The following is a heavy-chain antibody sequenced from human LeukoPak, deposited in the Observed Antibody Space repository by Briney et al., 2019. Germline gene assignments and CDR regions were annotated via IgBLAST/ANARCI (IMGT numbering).Heavy chain of an antibody. CDR2: INPNSGGT. D-gene: IGHD2-2*02. Sequence: ASVKVSCKASGYTFTGYYMHWVRQAPGQGLEWMGWINPNSGGTNYAQKFQGRVTMTRDTSISTAYMELSRVRSDDTAVYYCASVARYCSSTSCYKTTVATFDYWGQGTLVTVSS. CDR3: ASVARYCSSTSCYKTTVATFDY. CDR1: GYTFTGYY. J-gene: IGHJ4*02. V-gene: IGHV1-2*02.